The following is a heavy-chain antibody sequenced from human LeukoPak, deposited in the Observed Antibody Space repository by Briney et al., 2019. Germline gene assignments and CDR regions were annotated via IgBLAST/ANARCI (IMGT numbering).Heavy chain of an antibody. CDR3: TRVGNYYDSSGYPSYYFDY. CDR2: IRSKAYGGTT. V-gene: IGHV3-49*03. Sequence: SGGSLRLSCTASGFTFGDYAMSWFRQAPGKGLEWVGFIRSKAYGGTTEYAASVKGRFTISRDDSKSIAYLQMNSLKTEDTAVYYCTRVGNYYDSSGYPSYYFDYWGQGTLVTVSS. J-gene: IGHJ4*02. D-gene: IGHD3-22*01. CDR1: GFTFGDYA.